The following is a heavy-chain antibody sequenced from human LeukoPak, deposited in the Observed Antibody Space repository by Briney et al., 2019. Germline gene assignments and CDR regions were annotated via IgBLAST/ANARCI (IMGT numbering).Heavy chain of an antibody. CDR3: ARVGVFPRVGATSPRNYFMDV. J-gene: IGHJ6*03. V-gene: IGHV1-69*06. D-gene: IGHD1-26*01. CDR2: IIPIFGTT. CDR1: GGTFSSYA. Sequence: ASVKVPCKASGGTFSSYAFIWVRQAPGQGLEWMGGIIPIFGTTNDAQKFQGRVTITADRTTDTAYMELSSLRSEDTAVYYCARVGVFPRVGATSPRNYFMDVWGKGTTVTVSS.